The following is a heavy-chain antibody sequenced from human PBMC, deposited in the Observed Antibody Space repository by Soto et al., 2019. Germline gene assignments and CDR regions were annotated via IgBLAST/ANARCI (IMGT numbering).Heavy chain of an antibody. D-gene: IGHD3-22*01. CDR2: ISYDGSNK. CDR3: ARDQHYYDSSGERGTKIDY. Sequence: QVQLVESGGGVVQPGRSLRLSCAASGFTFSSYAMHWVRQAPGKGLEWVAVISYDGSNKYYADSVKGRFTISNDNSKNTLYLQMNSQRAEDTAVYYCARDQHYYDSSGERGTKIDYWGQGTLVTVSS. J-gene: IGHJ4*02. V-gene: IGHV3-30-3*01. CDR1: GFTFSSYA.